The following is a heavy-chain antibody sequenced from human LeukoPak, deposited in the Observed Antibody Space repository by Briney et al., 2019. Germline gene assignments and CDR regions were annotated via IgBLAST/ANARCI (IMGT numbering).Heavy chain of an antibody. J-gene: IGHJ3*02. CDR1: GFTFSSYE. CDR2: ISSSGSTI. D-gene: IGHD3-22*01. V-gene: IGHV3-48*03. Sequence: GGSLRLSCAASGFTFSSYEMNWVRQAPGKGLEWVSYISSSGSTIYYADSVKGRFTISRDNAKNSLYLQMNSLRAEDTVLYYCAKSYDSSGYLFDAFDIWGQGTMVTVSS. CDR3: AKSYDSSGYLFDAFDI.